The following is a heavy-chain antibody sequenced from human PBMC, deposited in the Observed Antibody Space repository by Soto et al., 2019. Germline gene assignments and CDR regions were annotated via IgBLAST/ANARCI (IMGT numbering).Heavy chain of an antibody. Sequence: QVQLQESGPGLVKPSETLSLTCTVSGGSISSYYWSWIRQPPGKGLEWIGYIYYSGRTNYNPPLKSRVTLSVDTSTNQFSLKLSSVTAADTAVYDCARRYSSAFDIWGQGTMVTVSS. V-gene: IGHV4-59*08. D-gene: IGHD6-13*01. CDR3: ARRYSSAFDI. CDR2: IYYSGRT. CDR1: GGSISSYY. J-gene: IGHJ3*02.